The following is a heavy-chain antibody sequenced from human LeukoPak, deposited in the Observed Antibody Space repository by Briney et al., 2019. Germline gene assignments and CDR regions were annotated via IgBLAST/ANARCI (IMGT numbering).Heavy chain of an antibody. CDR3: ARDGGTSHFDY. V-gene: IGHV3-33*01. CDR2: IWYDGSNK. D-gene: IGHD4-23*01. Sequence: GRSLRLSCAASGFMFSSSGMHWVRQAPGKGLEWVAVIWYDGSNKYSADSVKGRFTISRDSSKNTLYLQMNSLRAEDTAVYYCARDGGTSHFDYWGQGTLVSVSS. CDR1: GFMFSSSG. J-gene: IGHJ4*02.